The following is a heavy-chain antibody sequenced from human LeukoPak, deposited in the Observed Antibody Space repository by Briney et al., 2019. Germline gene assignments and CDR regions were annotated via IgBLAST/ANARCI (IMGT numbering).Heavy chain of an antibody. CDR3: ARGRNLEWFDY. Sequence: SETLSLTCTVSGDSFRSYYWSWIRQPPGKGLEWLGYIYYSGSTNYNPSIKSRVTISVDTSKNQFSLKLNSVTAADTAVYYCARGRNLEWFDYWGQGTLVTVAS. J-gene: IGHJ5*01. CDR1: GDSFRSYY. CDR2: IYYSGST. V-gene: IGHV4-59*01. D-gene: IGHD3-3*01.